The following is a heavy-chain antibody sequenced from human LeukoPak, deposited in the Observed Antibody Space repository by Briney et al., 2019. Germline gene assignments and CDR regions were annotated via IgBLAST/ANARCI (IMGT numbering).Heavy chain of an antibody. D-gene: IGHD2-15*01. CDR1: GYTFTSYG. J-gene: IGHJ4*02. CDR3: ARVPSGGPFDY. Sequence: ASVKVSCKASGYTFTSYGISRVRQAPGQGLEWMGWISAYNGNTNYAQRLQGRVTMTTDTSTSTAYMELRSLTSDDTAVYYCARVPSGGPFDYWGQGTLVTVSS. V-gene: IGHV1-18*01. CDR2: ISAYNGNT.